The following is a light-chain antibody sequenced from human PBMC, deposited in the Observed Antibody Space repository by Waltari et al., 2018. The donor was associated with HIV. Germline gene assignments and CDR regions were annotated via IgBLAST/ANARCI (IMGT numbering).Light chain of an antibody. V-gene: IGKV2-30*01. CDR3: MQGTHWPYT. Sequence: DVVMTQSPLSPPVTLGQPASISCRSSQSLVYSDGNTYLNWFHQRPGQSPRRLIHQVSNRDSGVPDRFSGSGSGTDFTLKISRVEAEDVGLYYCMQGTHWPYTFGQGTKLEIK. J-gene: IGKJ2*01. CDR2: QVS. CDR1: QSLVYSDGNTY.